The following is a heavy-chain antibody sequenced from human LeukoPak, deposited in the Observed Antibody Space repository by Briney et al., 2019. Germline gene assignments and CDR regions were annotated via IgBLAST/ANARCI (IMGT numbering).Heavy chain of an antibody. V-gene: IGHV1-8*03. D-gene: IGHD2-15*01. CDR3: ARGCYQPRPLRSPDNWFDP. CDR2: MNPNSGNT. CDR1: GYTFTSYD. Sequence: GASVKVSCKASGYTFTSYDINWVRQATGQGLEWMGWMNPNSGNTGYAQKFQGRVTITRNTSISTAYMELSSLRSEDTAVYYCARGCYQPRPLRSPDNWFDPWGQGTLVTVSS. J-gene: IGHJ5*02.